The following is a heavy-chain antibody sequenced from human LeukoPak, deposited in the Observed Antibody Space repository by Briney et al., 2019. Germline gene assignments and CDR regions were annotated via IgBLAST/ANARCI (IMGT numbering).Heavy chain of an antibody. CDR2: IYHSGST. J-gene: IGHJ4*02. V-gene: IGHV4-30-2*01. D-gene: IGHD6-13*01. CDR1: GGSISSGGYY. CDR3: ARDRGSSSWRDY. Sequence: SETLSLTCTVSGGSISSGGYYWSWIRQPPGKGLEWIGYIYHSGSTYYNPSLKSRVTISVDRSKNQFSLKLSSVTAADTAVYYCARDRGSSSWRDYWGQGTLVTVSS.